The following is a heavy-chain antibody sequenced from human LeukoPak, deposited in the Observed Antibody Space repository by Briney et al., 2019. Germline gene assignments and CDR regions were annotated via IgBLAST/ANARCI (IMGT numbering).Heavy chain of an antibody. D-gene: IGHD2-2*01. J-gene: IGHJ4*02. V-gene: IGHV3-23*01. Sequence: PGGSLRLSCAASGFTFSSYAMSWVRQAPGKGLEWVSAISGSGGSTYYADSVKGRFTISRDNSKNTLYLQMNSLRAEDTAVYYCAKDRELGIVVVPAGQDYWGQGTLVTVSS. CDR1: GFTFSSYA. CDR2: ISGSGGST. CDR3: AKDRELGIVVVPAGQDY.